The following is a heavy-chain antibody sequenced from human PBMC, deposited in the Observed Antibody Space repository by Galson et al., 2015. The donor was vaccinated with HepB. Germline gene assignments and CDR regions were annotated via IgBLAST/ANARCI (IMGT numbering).Heavy chain of an antibody. CDR2: IIPIFGTA. J-gene: IGHJ4*02. Sequence: SVKVSCKASGGTFSSYAISWVRQAPGQGLEWMGGIIPIFGTANYAQKFQGRVTITADESTSTAYMELSSLRSEDTAVYYCASQLARRCSGGSCYVIYWGQGTLVTVSS. CDR1: GGTFSSYA. CDR3: ASQLARRCSGGSCYVIY. V-gene: IGHV1-69*13. D-gene: IGHD2-15*01.